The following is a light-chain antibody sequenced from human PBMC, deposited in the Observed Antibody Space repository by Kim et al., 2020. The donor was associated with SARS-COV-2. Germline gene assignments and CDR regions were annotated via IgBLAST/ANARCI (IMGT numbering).Light chain of an antibody. Sequence: SLSPGERAILSCRACQRISDCLAWYQQNTGQAPSLLIYDAVNRATGVPVRFSGSRSGTDFTLTISSLEPEDFAVYYCQQRSDRDTFGPGTKVDIK. CDR3: QQRSDRDT. V-gene: IGKV3-11*01. J-gene: IGKJ3*01. CDR1: QRISDC. CDR2: DAV.